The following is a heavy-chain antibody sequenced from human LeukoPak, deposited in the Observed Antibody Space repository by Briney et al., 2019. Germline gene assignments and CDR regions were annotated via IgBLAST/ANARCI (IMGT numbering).Heavy chain of an antibody. Sequence: SETLSLTCTVSGGSISSSSYYWGWIRQPPGKGLEGIGSIYYSGSTYYNTSLKSRVTISVDTSKNQFSLKLSSVTAADTAVYYCARRQYGSGSYYTPPDYWGQGTLVTVSS. CDR3: ARRQYGSGSYYTPPDY. CDR1: GGSISSSSYY. J-gene: IGHJ4*02. D-gene: IGHD3-10*01. CDR2: IYYSGST. V-gene: IGHV4-39*01.